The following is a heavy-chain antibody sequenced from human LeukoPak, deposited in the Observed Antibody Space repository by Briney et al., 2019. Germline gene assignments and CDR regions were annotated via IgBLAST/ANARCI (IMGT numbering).Heavy chain of an antibody. Sequence: GGSLRLSCAASGFTFSSYAISWVRQAPGQGLEWMGGIIPIFGTANYAQKFQGRVTITTDESTSTAYMELSSLRSEDTAVYYCAVDIAVAGHFDYWGQGTLVTVSS. CDR1: GFTFSSYA. J-gene: IGHJ4*02. D-gene: IGHD6-19*01. CDR2: IIPIFGTA. CDR3: AVDIAVAGHFDY. V-gene: IGHV1-69*05.